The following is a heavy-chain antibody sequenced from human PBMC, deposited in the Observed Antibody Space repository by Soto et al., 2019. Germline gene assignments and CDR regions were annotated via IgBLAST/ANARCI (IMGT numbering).Heavy chain of an antibody. J-gene: IGHJ4*02. CDR3: ASYGENDY. D-gene: IGHD4-17*01. CDR1: GGSISSYY. CDR2: ISYTGST. Sequence: SETLSLTCTVSGGSISSYYWNWIRQPPGKGLEWIGYISYTGSTNYNPSLRSRLTISADTSKNQFSLKLSSVTAADTAVYYCASYGENDYWGQGTLVTVSS. V-gene: IGHV4-59*08.